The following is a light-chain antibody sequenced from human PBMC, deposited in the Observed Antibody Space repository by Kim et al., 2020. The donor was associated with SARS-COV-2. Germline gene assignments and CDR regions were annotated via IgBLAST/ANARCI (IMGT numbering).Light chain of an antibody. CDR3: CSMVRSAYV. Sequence: SALTQPASVSGSPGQSITISCTGTSSDVGSYKPVSWYQQHPGKAPNLMIYETNKRPSGVSNRFSASTSGNTASLTISGLQAADEADYYCCSMVRSAYVFGTGTKVTVL. CDR2: ETN. J-gene: IGLJ1*01. V-gene: IGLV2-23*01. CDR1: SSDVGSYKP.